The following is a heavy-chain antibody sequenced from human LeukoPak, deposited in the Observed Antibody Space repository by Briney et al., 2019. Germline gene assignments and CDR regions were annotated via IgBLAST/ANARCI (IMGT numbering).Heavy chain of an antibody. V-gene: IGHV1-69*13. D-gene: IGHD3-16*02. CDR3: ARGGGYYDYVWGSYRAYYYYGMDV. Sequence: SVKVSCKASGGTFSSYAISWVRQAPGQGLEWMGGIIPIFGTANYAQKFQGRVAITADESTSTAYMELSSLRSEDTAVYYCARGGGYYDYVWGSYRAYYYYGMDVWGQGTTVTVSS. CDR2: IIPIFGTA. J-gene: IGHJ6*02. CDR1: GGTFSSYA.